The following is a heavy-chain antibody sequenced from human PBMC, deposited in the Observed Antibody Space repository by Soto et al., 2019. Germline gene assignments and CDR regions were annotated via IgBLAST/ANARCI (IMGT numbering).Heavy chain of an antibody. CDR2: INAGNGNT. CDR3: ARDPLGWFGELLTPPY. V-gene: IGHV1-3*01. D-gene: IGHD3-10*01. CDR1: GYTFTSYA. Sequence: ASVKVSCKASGYTFTSYAIHWVRLAPGQRLEWMGWINAGNGNTKYSQKFQGRVTITRDTSASTAYMELSSLRSEDTAVYYCARDPLGWFGELLTPPYRGQGTLVTVSS. J-gene: IGHJ4*02.